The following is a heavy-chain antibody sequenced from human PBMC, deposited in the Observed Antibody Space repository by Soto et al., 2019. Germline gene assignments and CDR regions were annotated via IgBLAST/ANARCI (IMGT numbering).Heavy chain of an antibody. Sequence: ASVKVSCKASGYTFTGYFMHWVRQAPGQGLEWMEWINPNSGGTNYAQKFQGRVTMTRDTSISTAYMELSRLRSDDTAVYYCARVSELELLSAFDIWGQGTMVTVS. J-gene: IGHJ3*02. V-gene: IGHV1-2*02. D-gene: IGHD1-7*01. CDR1: GYTFTGYF. CDR2: INPNSGGT. CDR3: ARVSELELLSAFDI.